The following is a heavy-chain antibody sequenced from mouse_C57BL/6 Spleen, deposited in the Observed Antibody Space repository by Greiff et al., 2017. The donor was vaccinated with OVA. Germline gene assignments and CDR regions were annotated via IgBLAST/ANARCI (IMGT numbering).Heavy chain of an antibody. D-gene: IGHD2-3*01. V-gene: IGHV5-17*01. CDR1: GFTFSDYG. CDR2: ISSGSSTI. CDR3: ARTGDGYYWYFDV. J-gene: IGHJ1*03. Sequence: EVMLVESGGGLVKPGGSLKLSCAASGFTFSDYGMHWVRQAPEKGLEWVAYISSGSSTIYYADTVKGRFTISRDNAKNTLFLQMTSLRSEDTAMYYCARTGDGYYWYFDVWGTGTTVTVSS.